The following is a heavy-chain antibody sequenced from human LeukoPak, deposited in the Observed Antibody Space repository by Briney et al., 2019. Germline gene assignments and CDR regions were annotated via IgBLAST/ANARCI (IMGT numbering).Heavy chain of an antibody. CDR2: IIPIFGIA. V-gene: IGHV1-69*04. D-gene: IGHD3-22*01. Sequence: SVKVSCKASGGTFSSYAISWVRQAPGQGLEWMGRIIPIFGIANYARKFQGRVTITADKSTSTAYMELSSLRSEDTAVYYCASQVVVTPQPELDYWGQGTLVTVSS. CDR1: GGTFSSYA. CDR3: ASQVVVTPQPELDY. J-gene: IGHJ4*02.